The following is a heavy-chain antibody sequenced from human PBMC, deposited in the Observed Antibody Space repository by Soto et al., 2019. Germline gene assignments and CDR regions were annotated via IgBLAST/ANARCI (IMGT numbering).Heavy chain of an antibody. CDR1: GFTFSSYA. D-gene: IGHD3-22*01. Sequence: GGSLRLSCAASGFTFSSYAMHWVRQAPGKGLEWVAVISYDGSNKYYADSVKGRFTISRDNSKNTLYLQMNSLRAEDTAVYYCARDYYYDSSGYISGAFDIWGQGTMVTVSS. V-gene: IGHV3-30-3*01. CDR3: ARDYYYDSSGYISGAFDI. J-gene: IGHJ3*02. CDR2: ISYDGSNK.